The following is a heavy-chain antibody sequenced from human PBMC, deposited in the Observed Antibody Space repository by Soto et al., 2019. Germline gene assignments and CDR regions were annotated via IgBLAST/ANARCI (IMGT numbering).Heavy chain of an antibody. J-gene: IGHJ3*02. CDR3: GRQFHLGIGAPGSFPFDM. CDR1: GYSFTNHW. D-gene: IGHD6-13*01. CDR2: MYPGNFDA. Sequence: EVQLVQSGAEVKKPGESLQISCKGSGYSFTNHWIGWVRQMPGKGLEWMGMMYPGNFDARYSPSFQGQVTISVDKSISTAYLEWSSLKASDTAMYYCGRQFHLGIGAPGSFPFDMWGQGTKVTVSS. V-gene: IGHV5-51*01.